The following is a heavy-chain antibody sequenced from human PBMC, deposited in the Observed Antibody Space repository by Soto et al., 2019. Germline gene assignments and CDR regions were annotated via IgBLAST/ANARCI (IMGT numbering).Heavy chain of an antibody. CDR3: ARRLAAAALYSRGWYWDY. CDR1: GFTSSSYW. D-gene: IGHD6-19*01. Sequence: PGGSLRLSCAASGFTSSSYWMSWVRQAPGKGLEWVANIKQDGSEKYYVDSVKGRFTISRDNAKNSLYLQMNSLRADDTAVYYCARRLAAAALYSRGWYWDYWGQGTLVTVSS. J-gene: IGHJ4*02. CDR2: IKQDGSEK. V-gene: IGHV3-7*01.